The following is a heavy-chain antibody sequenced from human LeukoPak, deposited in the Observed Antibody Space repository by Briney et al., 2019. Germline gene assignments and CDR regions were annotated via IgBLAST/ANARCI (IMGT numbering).Heavy chain of an antibody. CDR2: LSYDGSNK. V-gene: IGHV3-30-3*01. D-gene: IGHD2-2*01. J-gene: IGHJ4*02. CDR1: GFTFSSYA. Sequence: PGRSLRPSCAASGFTFSSYAMDWVRQAPGKGLEWVAVLSYDGSNKYYADSVRGRFTISRDNSKNTLFLQMNSLRAEDTAVYYCARIWGVVVPAAMDYWGQGTLVTVSS. CDR3: ARIWGVVVPAAMDY.